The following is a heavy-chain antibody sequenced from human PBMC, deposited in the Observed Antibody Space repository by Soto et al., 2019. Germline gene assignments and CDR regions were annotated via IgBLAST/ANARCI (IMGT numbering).Heavy chain of an antibody. Sequence: QVQLQESGPGLVQPSETLSLTCTVSGGSITGYYWSWIRQPPGKGPEWIGNIHYSGSTNYNPSLKSRVTISVDTPKNHFSLRLSSVTAAETAVYYCARHSYYSNPLRFDPWGQGTLVTVSS. CDR3: ARHSYYSNPLRFDP. CDR2: IHYSGST. V-gene: IGHV4-59*08. CDR1: GGSITGYY. D-gene: IGHD4-4*01. J-gene: IGHJ5*02.